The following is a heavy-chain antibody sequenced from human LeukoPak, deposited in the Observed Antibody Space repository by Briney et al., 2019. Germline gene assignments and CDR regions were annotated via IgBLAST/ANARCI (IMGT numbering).Heavy chain of an antibody. Sequence: SETLSLTCTVSGGSISSYYWSWIRQPPGKGLEWIGYIYYSGSTNYNPSLKSRVTISVDTSKNQFSLKLSSVTAADTAVYYCSRSSGWYLDYWGQGTLVTVSS. J-gene: IGHJ4*02. CDR2: IYYSGST. D-gene: IGHD6-19*01. CDR3: SRSSGWYLDY. V-gene: IGHV4-59*01. CDR1: GGSISSYY.